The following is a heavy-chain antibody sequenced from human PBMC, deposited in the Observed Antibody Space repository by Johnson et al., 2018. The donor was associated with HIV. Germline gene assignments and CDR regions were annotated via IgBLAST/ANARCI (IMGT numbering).Heavy chain of an antibody. CDR2: IKRKSDGGTT. CDR3: ATDLAAVGNGAFDI. D-gene: IGHD6-13*01. Sequence: VQLVESGGGLVKPGGSLRLSCVVSGFTFSNAWMSWVRQAPGKGPEWVGRIKRKSDGGTTDYAAPVKGRFTISRDDSKNTLYLQMNSLKNEDTAVYYCATDLAAVGNGAFDIWGQGTMVTVSS. J-gene: IGHJ3*02. CDR1: GFTFSNAW. V-gene: IGHV3-15*01.